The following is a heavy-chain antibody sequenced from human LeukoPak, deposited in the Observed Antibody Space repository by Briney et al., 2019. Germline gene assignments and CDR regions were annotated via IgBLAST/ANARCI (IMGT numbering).Heavy chain of an antibody. CDR2: IWYNGSNK. D-gene: IGHD6-25*01. CDR1: GFTFSSYG. Sequence: GGSLRLSCAASGFTFSSYGMHLVRQAPGKGLEWVAVIWYNGSNKYYADSVKGRFTISRDNSKNTLYLQMNSLRAEDTAVYYCATSSGGGWFDPWGQGTLVTVSS. CDR3: ATSSGGGWFDP. V-gene: IGHV3-33*01. J-gene: IGHJ5*02.